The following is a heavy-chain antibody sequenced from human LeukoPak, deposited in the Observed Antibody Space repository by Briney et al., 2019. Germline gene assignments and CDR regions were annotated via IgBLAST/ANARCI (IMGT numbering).Heavy chain of an antibody. Sequence: GGSLRLSCVVSGFSFSTYSLNWIRQAPGKGLEWVSYISSSGSIIYYADSVKGRFTISRDNAKNSLYLQMNGLRAEDTAVYYCARSLAAEYSGSYFGYWGQGTLVTVSS. J-gene: IGHJ4*02. CDR3: ARSLAAEYSGSYFGY. CDR2: ISSSGSII. V-gene: IGHV3-48*04. D-gene: IGHD1-26*01. CDR1: GFSFSTYS.